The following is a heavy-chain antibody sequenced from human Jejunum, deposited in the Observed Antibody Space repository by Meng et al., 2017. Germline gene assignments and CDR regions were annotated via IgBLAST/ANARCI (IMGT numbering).Heavy chain of an antibody. D-gene: IGHD5-18*01. Sequence: VQLVESAAEGKEPWAHVKVSVKAFGLTYPYYCHDGVRQAPGQGLEWMGRINTRTGGTIYTQKFYGRVTMTRDTSISTAYMELSRLRSDDTAVYYCATGYTYGPIRLDPWGQGTLVTVSS. CDR3: ATGYTYGPIRLDP. CDR1: GLTYPYYC. CDR2: INTRTGGT. V-gene: IGHV1-2*06. J-gene: IGHJ5*02.